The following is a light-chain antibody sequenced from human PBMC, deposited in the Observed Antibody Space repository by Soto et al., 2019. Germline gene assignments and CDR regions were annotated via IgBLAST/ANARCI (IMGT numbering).Light chain of an antibody. CDR2: DAS. J-gene: IGKJ5*01. CDR1: QTIRYNY. Sequence: EIVLTQSPGTLSLSPGEGATLSCRASQTIRYNYLAWYQQRPGQAPRLLIYDASSRDTGVPDRVSGSGSGTDFTLTIPRLEPEDFAVYSCQQYDGSSITFGQGTRLEIK. V-gene: IGKV3-20*01. CDR3: QQYDGSSIT.